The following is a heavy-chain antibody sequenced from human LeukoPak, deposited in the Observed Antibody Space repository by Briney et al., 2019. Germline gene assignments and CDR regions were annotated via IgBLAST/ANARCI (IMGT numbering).Heavy chain of an antibody. CDR1: GYTFTGYY. CDR2: INPNSGGT. CDR3: AREFPPGDSSGFVIDY. Sequence: GASVKVSCKASGYTFTGYYMHWVRQAPGQGLEWMGWINPNSGGTNYAQKFQGRVTMTRDTSISTAYMELSRLRSDDTAVYYCAREFPPGDSSGFVIDYWGQGTLVTVSS. D-gene: IGHD3-22*01. J-gene: IGHJ4*02. V-gene: IGHV1-2*02.